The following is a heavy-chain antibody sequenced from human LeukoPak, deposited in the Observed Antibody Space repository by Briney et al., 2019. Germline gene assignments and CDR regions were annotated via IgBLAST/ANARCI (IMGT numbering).Heavy chain of an antibody. CDR1: GGSFSGYY. CDR3: ARGGNDYGDYYYYMDV. D-gene: IGHD4-17*01. CDR2: INHSGST. Sequence: SETLSLTCAVYGGSFSGYYWSWIRQPPGKGLGWIGEINHSGSTNYNPSLKSRVTISVDTSKNQFSLKLSSVTAADTAVYYCARGGNDYGDYYYYMDVWGKGTTVTVSS. V-gene: IGHV4-34*01. J-gene: IGHJ6*03.